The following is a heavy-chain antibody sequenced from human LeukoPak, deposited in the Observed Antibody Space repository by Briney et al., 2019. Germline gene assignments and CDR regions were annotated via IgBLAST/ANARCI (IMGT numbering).Heavy chain of an antibody. CDR2: IWYDGSNK. J-gene: IGHJ4*02. D-gene: IGHD6-6*01. V-gene: IGHV3-33*01. CDR3: ALSIAARPYYFDY. Sequence: LGRSLRLSCAASGFTFSSYGMHWVRQAPGKGLEWVAVIWYDGSNKYYADSVKGRFTISRDNSKNTLYLQMNSLRAEDTAVYYCALSIAARPYYFDYWGQGTLVTVSS. CDR1: GFTFSSYG.